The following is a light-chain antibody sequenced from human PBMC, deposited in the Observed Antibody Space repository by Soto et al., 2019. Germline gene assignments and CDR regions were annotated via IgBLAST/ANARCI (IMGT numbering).Light chain of an antibody. CDR1: QSITSE. V-gene: IGKV3-15*01. CDR2: GAS. CDR3: QQGHNWPIT. J-gene: IGKJ2*01. Sequence: EIVMTLSPATLFVCPGEAATLYCRASQSITSELAWNQQEHAQPPSLLIYGASTRVTGVPARFTGSGSGSEFTHTISGLQSEDIAVYYCQQGHNWPITFGQGTRLEI.